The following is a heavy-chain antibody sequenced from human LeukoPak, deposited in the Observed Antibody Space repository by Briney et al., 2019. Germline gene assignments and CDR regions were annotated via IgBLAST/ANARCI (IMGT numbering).Heavy chain of an antibody. D-gene: IGHD3-3*01. Sequence: SQTLSLTCTVSGGSISSGSYYWSWIRQPAGKGLEWIGRIYTSGSTNYNPSLKSRVTISVDTSKNQFSLKLSSVTAADTAVYCCARDPYYDFWSGYYLMDVWGKGTTVTVSS. CDR1: GGSISSGSYY. CDR3: ARDPYYDFWSGYYLMDV. CDR2: IYTSGST. J-gene: IGHJ6*04. V-gene: IGHV4-61*02.